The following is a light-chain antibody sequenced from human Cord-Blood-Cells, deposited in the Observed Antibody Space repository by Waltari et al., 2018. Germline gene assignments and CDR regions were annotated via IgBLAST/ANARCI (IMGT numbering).Light chain of an antibody. CDR1: QSVSSSH. CDR2: GAS. CDR3: QQYGSSPRT. J-gene: IGKJ1*01. V-gene: IGKV3-20*01. Sequence: EIVLTQSPGPLSLSPGERATLSCRASQSVSSSHLAWYQQKPGQAPRLLIYGASSRATGIPDRFSCSGSGTDFTLTISRLEPEDFAVYYCQQYGSSPRTFGQGTKVEIK.